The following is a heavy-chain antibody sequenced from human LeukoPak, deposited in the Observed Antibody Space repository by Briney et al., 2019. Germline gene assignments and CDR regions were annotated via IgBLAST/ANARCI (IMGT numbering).Heavy chain of an antibody. V-gene: IGHV1-2*02. CDR2: INPNSGGT. D-gene: IGHD3-22*01. CDR1: GYTFTGYY. J-gene: IGHJ4*02. Sequence: GASVKVSCKASGYTFTGYYMHWVRQAPGQGLEWMGWINPNSGGTNYAQKFQGRVTMTRDTSISTAYMELSRLRSDDTAVYYCAREEPYDSSGYSYDYWGQGTLVTVSS. CDR3: AREEPYDSSGYSYDY.